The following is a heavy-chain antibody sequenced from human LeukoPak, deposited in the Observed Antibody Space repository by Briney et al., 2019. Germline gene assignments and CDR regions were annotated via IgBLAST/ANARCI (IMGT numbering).Heavy chain of an antibody. Sequence: GASVKVSCKASGYTFTSYGISWVRQAPGQGLEWMGWISAYNGNTNYAQKLQGRVTMTTDTSTSTAYMELRSLRSEDTAVYYCARFVQYYDSSGYYLDYWGQGTLVTVSS. J-gene: IGHJ4*02. V-gene: IGHV1-18*01. CDR2: ISAYNGNT. CDR3: ARFVQYYDSSGYYLDY. CDR1: GYTFTSYG. D-gene: IGHD3-22*01.